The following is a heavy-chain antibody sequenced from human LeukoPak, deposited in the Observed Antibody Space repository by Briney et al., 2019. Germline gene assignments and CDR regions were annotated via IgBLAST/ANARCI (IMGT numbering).Heavy chain of an antibody. J-gene: IGHJ4*02. CDR1: GFTFDDYG. D-gene: IGHD1-26*01. CDR2: INWNGGST. V-gene: IGHV3-20*01. CDR3: ARDGGGELLERREFDY. Sequence: GGSLRLSCAASGFTFDDYGMSWVRHAPGKGLEWVSGINWNGGSTGYADSVKGRFTISRDNAKNSLYLQMNSLRAEDTALYHCARDGGGELLERREFDYWGQGTLVTVSS.